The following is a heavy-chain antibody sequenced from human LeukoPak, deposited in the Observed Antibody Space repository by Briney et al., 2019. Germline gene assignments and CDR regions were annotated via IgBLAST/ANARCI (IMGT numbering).Heavy chain of an antibody. Sequence: ASVKVSCKASGYTFTGYYIHWVRQAPGQGLEWMGWINVNSGGTNYAQKFQGRVTMTRDTSISTAYMELSRLRSDDTAVYYCARGVAGSYYYYYMDVWGKGTTVTISS. CDR3: ARGVAGSYYYYYMDV. V-gene: IGHV1-2*02. CDR2: INVNSGGT. D-gene: IGHD6-19*01. CDR1: GYTFTGYY. J-gene: IGHJ6*03.